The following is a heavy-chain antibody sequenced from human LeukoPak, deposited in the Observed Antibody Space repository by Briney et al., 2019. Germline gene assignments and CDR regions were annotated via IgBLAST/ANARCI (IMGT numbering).Heavy chain of an antibody. CDR2: ISSSSSYI. CDR1: GFTCSSYS. V-gene: IGHV3-21*01. Sequence: GGSLRLSCAASGFTCSSYSMNWVRQAPGKGLEWVSSISSSSSYIYYADSVKGRFTISRDNAKNSLYLQMNSLRAEDTAVYYCARNIVVVPAGVGPWGQGTLVTVSS. D-gene: IGHD2-2*01. J-gene: IGHJ5*02. CDR3: ARNIVVVPAGVGP.